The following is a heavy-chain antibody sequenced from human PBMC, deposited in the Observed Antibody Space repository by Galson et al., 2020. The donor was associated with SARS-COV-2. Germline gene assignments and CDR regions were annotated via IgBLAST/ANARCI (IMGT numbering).Heavy chain of an antibody. CDR3: AKTTSLRFYGSFDY. CDR1: GFTFSNYA. CDR2: ISGSGGDT. V-gene: IGHV3-23*01. Sequence: GESLKISCAASGFTFSNYAMSWVRQTPGKGLEWVSTISGSGGDTYNADSVKGRFTISRDNSKNTRYVQMNSLRAEDTAIYYCAKTTSLRFYGSFDYWGQGTLVTVSS. D-gene: IGHD3-3*01. J-gene: IGHJ4*02.